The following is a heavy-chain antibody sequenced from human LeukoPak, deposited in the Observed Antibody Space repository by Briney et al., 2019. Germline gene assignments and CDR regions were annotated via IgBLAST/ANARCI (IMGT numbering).Heavy chain of an antibody. CDR1: GGSISSYY. CDR3: ARRYSSTSSIVFDP. D-gene: IGHD2-2*01. Sequence: SETLSLTCTVSGGSISSYYWSWIRQPPGKGLEWIGYIYCSGSTNYNPSLKSRVTISVDTSKNQFSLKLSSVTAADTAVYYCARRYSSTSSIVFDPWGQGTLVTVSS. CDR2: IYCSGST. V-gene: IGHV4-59*01. J-gene: IGHJ5*02.